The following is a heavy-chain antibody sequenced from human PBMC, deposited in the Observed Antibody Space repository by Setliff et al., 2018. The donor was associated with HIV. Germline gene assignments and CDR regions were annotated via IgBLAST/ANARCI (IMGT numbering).Heavy chain of an antibody. V-gene: IGHV1-18*01. CDR2: ISAYNGNT. J-gene: IGHJ4*02. Sequence: WASVKVSCKASGYTFTSYGISWVRQAPGQGLEWMGWISAYNGNTNYAQKLKGRVTMTTDTSTSTAYMEVRSLRSDDTAVYYCARQLSNSLDFWGQGALVTVSS. CDR1: GYTFTSYG. D-gene: IGHD7-27*01. CDR3: ARQLSNSLDF.